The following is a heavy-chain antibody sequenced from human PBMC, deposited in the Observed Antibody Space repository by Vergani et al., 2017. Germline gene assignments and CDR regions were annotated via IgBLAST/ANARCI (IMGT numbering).Heavy chain of an antibody. CDR1: GFTFSSYA. J-gene: IGHJ4*02. CDR2: ISYDGSNK. CDR3: ARGLSARGGKDRDFDY. V-gene: IGHV3-30*07. Sequence: QVQLVESGGGVVQPGRSLRLSCAASGFTFSSYAMHWVRQAPGKGLEWVAVISYDGSNKYYADSVKGRFTISRDNSKNTLYLQMNSLRAEDTAVYYCARGLSARGGKDRDFDYWGQGTLVTVSS. D-gene: IGHD6-6*01.